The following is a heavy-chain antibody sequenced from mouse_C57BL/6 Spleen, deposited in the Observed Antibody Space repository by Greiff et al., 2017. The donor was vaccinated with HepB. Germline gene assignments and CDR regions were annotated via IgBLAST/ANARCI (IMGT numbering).Heavy chain of an antibody. Sequence: EVQGVESGGGLVKPGGSLKLSCAASGFTFSSYAMSWVRQTPEKRLEWVATISDGGSYTYYPDNVKGRFTISRDNAKNNLYLQMSHLKSEDTAMYYCARGGNPFDYWGQGTTLTVSS. CDR2: ISDGGSYT. V-gene: IGHV5-4*01. D-gene: IGHD2-1*01. J-gene: IGHJ2*01. CDR1: GFTFSSYA. CDR3: ARGGNPFDY.